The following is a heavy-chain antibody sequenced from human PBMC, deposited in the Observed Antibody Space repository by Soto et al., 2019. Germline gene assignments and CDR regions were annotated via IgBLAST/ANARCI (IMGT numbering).Heavy chain of an antibody. J-gene: IGHJ3*02. CDR3: ARGAHHITMIVVVIDRLAFDI. D-gene: IGHD3-22*01. CDR2: IYYSGST. V-gene: IGHV4-31*03. Sequence: SETLSLTCTVSGVSISSGGYYWSWIRQHPGKGLEWIGYIYYSGSTYYNPSLKSRVTISVDTSKNQFSLKLSSVTAADTAVYYCARGAHHITMIVVVIDRLAFDIWGQGTMVTVSS. CDR1: GVSISSGGYY.